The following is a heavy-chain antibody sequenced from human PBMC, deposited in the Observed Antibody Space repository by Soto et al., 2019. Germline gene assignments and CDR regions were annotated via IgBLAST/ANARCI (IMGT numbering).Heavy chain of an antibody. D-gene: IGHD3-10*01. CDR3: AKGVGVRGFYFDY. CDR1: GFTFSSYA. CDR2: ISGSGGST. Sequence: GGSLRLSCAASGFTFSSYAMGWVRQAPGKGLEWVSAISGSGGSTYYADSVKGRFTISRDNSKNTLYLQMNSLRAEDTAVYYCAKGVGVRGFYFDYWGQGTLVTVSS. J-gene: IGHJ4*02. V-gene: IGHV3-23*01.